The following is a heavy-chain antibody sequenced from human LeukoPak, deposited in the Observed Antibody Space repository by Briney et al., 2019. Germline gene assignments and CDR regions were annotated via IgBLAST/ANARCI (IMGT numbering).Heavy chain of an antibody. D-gene: IGHD6-6*01. Sequence: AETLSLTCTVSGVSISSYYWSWIRQPPGKGLEWIGYIYYGGSTNYNPSLKSRVTISVDTSKNQFSLKLSSVTAADTAVYYCARGGWQLGGFDYWGQGTLVTVSS. CDR3: ARGGWQLGGFDY. V-gene: IGHV4-59*01. CDR1: GVSISSYY. CDR2: IYYGGST. J-gene: IGHJ4*02.